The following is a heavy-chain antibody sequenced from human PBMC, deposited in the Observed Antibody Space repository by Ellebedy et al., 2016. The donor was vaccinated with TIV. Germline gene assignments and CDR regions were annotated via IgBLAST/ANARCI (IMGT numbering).Heavy chain of an antibody. D-gene: IGHD3-3*01. Sequence: PGGSLRLSCAASGFTFSSHAMHWVRQAPGKGLEWVAAISYEGSKKYYEDSVKGRFTIPRDNSRNTLYLEMDSLTAEETAVYYCALAADREKNFLPRLGNWGQGTLVTVSS. V-gene: IGHV3-30*04. J-gene: IGHJ4*02. CDR2: ISYEGSKK. CDR1: GFTFSSHA. CDR3: ALAADREKNFLPRLGN.